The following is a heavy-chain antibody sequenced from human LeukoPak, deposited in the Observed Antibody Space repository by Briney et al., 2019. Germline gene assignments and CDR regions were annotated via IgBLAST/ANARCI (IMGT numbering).Heavy chain of an antibody. CDR2: MNQDGSEK. J-gene: IGHJ6*02. V-gene: IGHV3-7*01. CDR3: ATYTHWVAGDV. Sequence: PGPPLRLSRAASGFTFSDSWMSWVRQAPEKGLEWVANMNQDGSEKDYVDSVKGRFTISRDNARNSLYLQMGSLRAEDTAVYYCATYTHWVAGDVWGQGTTVTVSS. D-gene: IGHD3-16*01. CDR1: GFTFSDSW.